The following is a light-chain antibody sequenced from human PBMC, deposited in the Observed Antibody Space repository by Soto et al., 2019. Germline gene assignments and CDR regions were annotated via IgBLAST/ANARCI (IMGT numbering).Light chain of an antibody. CDR2: AAS. J-gene: IGKJ1*01. Sequence: DIQMTQSPSSLSASVGDRVTITCRESQSISSYLNWYQQKPGKAPKILIYAASTLQSGVPSRFSGSGSGTDFTLTISSLQPEDFATYYCQQSYSTPPTFGQGTKVDIK. V-gene: IGKV1-39*01. CDR3: QQSYSTPPT. CDR1: QSISSY.